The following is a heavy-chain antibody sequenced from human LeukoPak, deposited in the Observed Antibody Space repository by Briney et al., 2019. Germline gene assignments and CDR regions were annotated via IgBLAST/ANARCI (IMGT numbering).Heavy chain of an antibody. Sequence: GESLEISSPGSGYIFANYWIGWGRQMPGKGLEWMGIIYPGDSDTKYSPSFQGQVTISADKSINTAYLQWSSLKASDTAVYYCARLDYYANSGTDYWGQGTLVTVSS. CDR2: IYPGDSDT. V-gene: IGHV5-51*01. CDR3: ARLDYYANSGTDY. J-gene: IGHJ4*02. D-gene: IGHD3-22*01. CDR1: GYIFANYW.